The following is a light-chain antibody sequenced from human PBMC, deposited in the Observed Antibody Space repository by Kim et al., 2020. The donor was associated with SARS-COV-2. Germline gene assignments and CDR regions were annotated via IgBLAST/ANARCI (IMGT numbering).Light chain of an antibody. J-gene: IGKJ4*01. V-gene: IGKV3-20*01. CDR1: QSVSSSY. CDR3: QQYGSSPLT. CDR2: GAS. Sequence: PGERATLACRASQSVSSSYLAWYQQKPGQAPRLLIYGASSRATDIPDRFSGSGSGTDFTLTISRLEPEDFAVYYCQQYGSSPLTFGGGTKVDIK.